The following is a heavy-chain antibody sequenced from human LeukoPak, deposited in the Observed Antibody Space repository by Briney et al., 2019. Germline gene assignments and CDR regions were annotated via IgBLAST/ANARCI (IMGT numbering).Heavy chain of an antibody. J-gene: IGHJ4*02. Sequence: GGSLRLSCAASGFTFSSYAMHWVRQAPGKGLEWVAVISYDGSNKYYADSVKGRFTISRDNSKNTLYLQMNSLRAEDTAVYYCADLWFGRKNRGYWGQGTLVTVSS. CDR3: ADLWFGRKNRGY. CDR1: GFTFSSYA. CDR2: ISYDGSNK. D-gene: IGHD3-10*01. V-gene: IGHV3-30-3*01.